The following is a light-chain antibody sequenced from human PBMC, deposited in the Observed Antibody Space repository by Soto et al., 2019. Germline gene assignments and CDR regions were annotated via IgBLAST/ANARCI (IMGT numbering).Light chain of an antibody. CDR2: DAS. J-gene: IGKJ4*01. CDR1: QSVSSY. Sequence: SVLTQSPATLSLSPGERATLSCRASQSVSSYLAWYQQKPGQAPRLLIYDASNRATGIPARISGSGSGTEFTLTISSLQSEDFAVYYCQQYNSWPLTFGGGTKVDI. CDR3: QQYNSWPLT. V-gene: IGKV3-11*01.